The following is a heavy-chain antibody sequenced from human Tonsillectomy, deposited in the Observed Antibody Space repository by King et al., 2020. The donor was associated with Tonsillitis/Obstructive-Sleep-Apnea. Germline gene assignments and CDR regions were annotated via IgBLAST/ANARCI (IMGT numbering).Heavy chain of an antibody. J-gene: IGHJ4*02. CDR1: GFTFNFYS. CDR3: TRDIRGNYDFWSGYPGY. CDR2: ISGSGNTI. Sequence: VQLVESGGGLIQPGGSLRLSCAASGFTFNFYSMDWVRQAPGKGLEWVSYISGSGNTIYYAESVKGRFTISRDNAKSSLYLQMNRLRDEDTAVYYCTRDIRGNYDFWSGYPGYWGQGTLVTVSS. D-gene: IGHD3-3*01. V-gene: IGHV3-48*02.